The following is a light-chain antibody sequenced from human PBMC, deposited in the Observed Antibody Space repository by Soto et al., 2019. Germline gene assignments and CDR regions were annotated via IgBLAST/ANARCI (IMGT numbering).Light chain of an antibody. CDR3: CSHSKSGTFEWV. CDR2: EVT. CDR1: SRDVETDNL. Sequence: QAASVSGSPGQSITISCTGISRDVETDNLVSWYQQHPGKAPQLIIYEVTKRPSGVSDRFSGSKSGNTASLTISGLQADDEADYTCCSHSKSGTFEWVFGGGTKLTVL. V-gene: IGLV2-23*02. J-gene: IGLJ2*01.